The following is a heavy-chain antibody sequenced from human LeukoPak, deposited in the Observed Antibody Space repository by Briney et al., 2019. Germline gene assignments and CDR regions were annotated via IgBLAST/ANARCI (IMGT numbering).Heavy chain of an antibody. D-gene: IGHD3-16*01. CDR2: ISSSASPI. V-gene: IGHV3-48*03. CDR3: ARANMITFPGTFGY. Sequence: PGGSLRLSCAASGFTFSSYEMNWVRQAPGKGLEWVSYISSSASPIYYADSVKGRFTISRDNAKNLLYLQMNSLRAEDTAVYYCARANMITFPGTFGYWGQGTLVTVSS. J-gene: IGHJ4*02. CDR1: GFTFSSYE.